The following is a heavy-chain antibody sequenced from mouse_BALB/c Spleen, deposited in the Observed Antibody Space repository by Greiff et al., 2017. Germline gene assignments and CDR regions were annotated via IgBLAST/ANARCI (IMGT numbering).Heavy chain of an antibody. J-gene: IGHJ2*01. CDR1: GYTFTDYN. CDR3: ARGDDYDVGYFDY. V-gene: IGHV1S29*02. CDR2: IYPYNGGT. Sequence: VQLKQSGPELVKPGASVKISCKASGYTFTDYNMHWVKQSHGKSLEWIGYIYPYNGGTGYNQKFKSKATLTVDNSSSTAYMELRSLTSEDSAVYYCARGDDYDVGYFDYWGQGTTLTVSS. D-gene: IGHD2-4*01.